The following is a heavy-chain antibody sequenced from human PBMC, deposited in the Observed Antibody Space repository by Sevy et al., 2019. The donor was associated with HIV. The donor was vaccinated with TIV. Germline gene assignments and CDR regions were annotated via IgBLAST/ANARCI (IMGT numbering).Heavy chain of an antibody. Sequence: GGSLRLSCAASGFTFSSYEMNWVRQAPGKGLEWVSYISSSGSTIYYADSVKGRFTISRDNAKNSLYLQMNSLRAEDTAVYYCAREGIAAAGTDWYFDLWGRGTLVTVSS. J-gene: IGHJ2*01. CDR1: GFTFSSYE. CDR3: AREGIAAAGTDWYFDL. D-gene: IGHD6-13*01. CDR2: ISSSGSTI. V-gene: IGHV3-48*03.